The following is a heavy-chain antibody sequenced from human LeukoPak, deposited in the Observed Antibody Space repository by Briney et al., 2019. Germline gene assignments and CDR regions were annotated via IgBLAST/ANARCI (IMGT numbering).Heavy chain of an antibody. CDR1: GDSDSSNSAV. Sequence: SHTLSLTCDICGDSDSSNSAVWNWIRQSPSRGLEWLGRTYYRSKWYNDYAVSLKSRMTINADTTKNEFYLQLNSVTPEDTAVYYCAKGRWVLFDCWDQETLVIVSS. CDR2: TYYRSKWYN. V-gene: IGHV6-1*01. CDR3: AKGRWVLFDC. J-gene: IGHJ4*02. D-gene: IGHD3-10*01.